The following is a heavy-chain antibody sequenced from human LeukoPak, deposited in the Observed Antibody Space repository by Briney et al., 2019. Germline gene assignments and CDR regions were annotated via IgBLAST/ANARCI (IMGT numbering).Heavy chain of an antibody. CDR3: ARGADYGDYPRVFDS. CDR2: ISSGGSVK. Sequence: GGSLRLSCAASGFTFRNDALHWVRQAPGKGLEWVSVISSGGSVKYYVDSVEGRSSISRDDSKNTLYLQMNSLRPEDTAMYYCARGADYGDYPRVFDSWGQGTLVTVSS. J-gene: IGHJ4*02. D-gene: IGHD4-17*01. CDR1: GFTFRNDA. V-gene: IGHV3-30*04.